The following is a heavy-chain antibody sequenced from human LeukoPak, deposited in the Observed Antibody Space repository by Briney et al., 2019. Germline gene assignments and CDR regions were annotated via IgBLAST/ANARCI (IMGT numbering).Heavy chain of an antibody. CDR1: GYTFTSYG. J-gene: IGHJ4*02. CDR3: AREKGPLDY. CDR2: ISAYNGNT. Sequence: ASVKVSCKASGYTFTSYGISWVRQAPGQGLEWMGWISAYNGNTNYAQKLQGRVTMTTDTSTSTAHMELRSLRSNDTAAYYCAREKGPLDYWGQGTLVTVSS. V-gene: IGHV1-18*01.